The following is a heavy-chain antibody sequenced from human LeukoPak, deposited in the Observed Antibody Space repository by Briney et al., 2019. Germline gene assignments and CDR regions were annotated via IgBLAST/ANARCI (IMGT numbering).Heavy chain of an antibody. V-gene: IGHV3-49*03. CDR3: TRDRWGGGYTSRGMDV. Sequence: PGRSLRLSCTASEFTFGDFARSGLGQAPGKGLDGLGVIRRKDNEGTIDYAACVRGIFIISIHDSKSVAYLEMNDLKIEDTAVYYCTRDRWGGGYTSRGMDVWGNGTTVTISS. CDR2: IRRKDNEGTI. CDR1: EFTFGDFA. J-gene: IGHJ6*04. D-gene: IGHD5-12*01.